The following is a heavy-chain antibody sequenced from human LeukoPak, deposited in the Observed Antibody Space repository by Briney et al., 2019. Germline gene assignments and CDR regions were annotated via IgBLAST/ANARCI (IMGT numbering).Heavy chain of an antibody. CDR2: ISGSGGST. J-gene: IGHJ5*02. Sequence: PGGSLRLSCAASGFTFSIYAMSWVRQAPGKGLEWVSAISGSGGSTYYADSVKGRFTISRDNSKNTLYLQMNSLRAEDTAVYYCAKDPGQYYGDYGANWFDLWGQGTLVTVSS. CDR3: AKDPGQYYGDYGANWFDL. D-gene: IGHD4-17*01. V-gene: IGHV3-23*01. CDR1: GFTFSIYA.